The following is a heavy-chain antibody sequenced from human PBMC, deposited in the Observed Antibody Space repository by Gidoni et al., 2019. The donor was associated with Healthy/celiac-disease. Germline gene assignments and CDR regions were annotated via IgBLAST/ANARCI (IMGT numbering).Heavy chain of an antibody. CDR1: AFTFGDYA. CDR3: TRRPRYYYGSDS. Sequence: EVQLVESGGGLVKPGRSLRLSCTAEAFTFGDYAMSWFRQAPGKGVEWVGFIRRKADGGTTDYAASVKGRFTISRDDSKSIANLQMNSLKTEDTAVYYCTRRPRYYYGSDSWGQGTLVTVSS. J-gene: IGHJ5*02. CDR2: IRRKADGGTT. V-gene: IGHV3-49*05. D-gene: IGHD3-10*01.